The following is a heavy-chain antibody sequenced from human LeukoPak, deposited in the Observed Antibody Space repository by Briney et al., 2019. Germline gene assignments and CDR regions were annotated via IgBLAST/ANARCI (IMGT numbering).Heavy chain of an antibody. V-gene: IGHV4-31*03. J-gene: IGHJ4*02. CDR3: ARGVHVGIYFDY. CDR1: GGSISRYY. CDR2: IYYSGST. Sequence: SETLSLTCTVSGGSISRYYWSWIRQHPGKGLEWIGYIYYSGSTYYNPSLKSRVTISVDTSKNQFSLKLSSVTAADTAVYYCARGVHVGIYFDYWGQGTLVTVSS.